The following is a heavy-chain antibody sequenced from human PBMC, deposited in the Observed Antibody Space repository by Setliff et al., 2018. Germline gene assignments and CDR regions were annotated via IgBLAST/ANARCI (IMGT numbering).Heavy chain of an antibody. Sequence: GASVKVSCKASGYTFTSYAMHWVRRAPGQRLEWMGWINAKSGVTSYAQSFQGRIAMTRDTSINTVYMELNSLTSDDAAVYFCAREGGLQGATSYYYFYNYINVWGKGTKVTVSS. CDR1: GYTFTSYA. J-gene: IGHJ6*03. CDR3: AREGGLQGATSYYYFYNYINV. D-gene: IGHD1-26*01. CDR2: INAKSGVT. V-gene: IGHV1-2*02.